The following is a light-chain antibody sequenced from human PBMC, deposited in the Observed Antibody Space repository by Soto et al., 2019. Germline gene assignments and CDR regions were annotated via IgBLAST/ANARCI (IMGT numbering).Light chain of an antibody. V-gene: IGKV3-20*01. Sequence: EIVLTQSPGTLSLSPGERATLSCRATESVVSNYLAWYQLKPSQAPRLLIYDASSRATGIPDRFSGSGSGTDFTLTISRLEPEDFAVYYCQQYGSIPWTFGQGTKVEIK. J-gene: IGKJ1*01. CDR2: DAS. CDR3: QQYGSIPWT. CDR1: ESVVSNY.